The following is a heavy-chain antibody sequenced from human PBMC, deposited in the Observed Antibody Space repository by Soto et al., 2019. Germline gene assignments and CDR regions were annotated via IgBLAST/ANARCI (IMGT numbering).Heavy chain of an antibody. CDR2: ISYDGSNK. V-gene: IGHV3-30-3*01. CDR3: AKDIAFWSGSLYGMDV. CDR1: GFTFSSYA. Sequence: PGGSLRLSCAASGFTFSSYAMHWVRQAPGKGLEWVAVISYDGSNKYYADSVKGRFTISRDNSKNTLYLQMNSLRAEDTAVYYCAKDIAFWSGSLYGMDVWGQGTTVTVSS. D-gene: IGHD3-3*01. J-gene: IGHJ6*02.